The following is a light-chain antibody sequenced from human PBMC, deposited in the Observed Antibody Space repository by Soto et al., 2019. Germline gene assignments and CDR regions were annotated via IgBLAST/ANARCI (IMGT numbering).Light chain of an antibody. CDR3: SSYTTSNTRQIV. CDR1: SSDVCGYNY. J-gene: IGLJ1*01. V-gene: IGLV2-14*03. Sequence: QSVLTQPASVSGSPGQSITISCPGTSSDVCGYNYVSWYQHHPGKAPKLMIFDVSNRPSGVSNRFSGSKSGNTASLTISGLQPEDEADYYCSSYTTSNTRQIVFGTGTKVTV. CDR2: DVS.